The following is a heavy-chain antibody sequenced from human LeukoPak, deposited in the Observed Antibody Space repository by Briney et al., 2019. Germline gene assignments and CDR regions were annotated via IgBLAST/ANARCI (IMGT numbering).Heavy chain of an antibody. CDR3: ANQKDSSSFVDY. CDR1: GVSISSGGYS. V-gene: IGHV4-30-4*08. CDR2: IYYSGST. J-gene: IGHJ4*02. Sequence: PSQTLSLTCAVSGVSISSGGYSWSWIRQSPGKGLEWIGFIYYSGSTYYNPSLESRVSISVDTSKNQFSLKLTSVTAADTAVYYCANQKDSSSFVDYWGQGTLVTVSS. D-gene: IGHD6-6*01.